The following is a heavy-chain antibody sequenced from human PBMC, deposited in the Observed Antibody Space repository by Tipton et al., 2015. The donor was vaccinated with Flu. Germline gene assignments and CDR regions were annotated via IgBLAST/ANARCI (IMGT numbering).Heavy chain of an antibody. CDR3: ARDQGFGGGLTYDYYAMDV. V-gene: IGHV4-38-2*02. CDR1: GGSVGSPYC. Sequence: TLSLTCSVSGGSVGSPYCWGWVRRPPGKGLEWIGNLCPGSPYYNPSLRSRVTMSVDTSKNQFSLKVNSVTAADTAVYYCARDQGFGGGLTYDYYAMDVWGQGTTVTVSS. J-gene: IGHJ6*02. D-gene: IGHD3-10*01. CDR2: LCPGSP.